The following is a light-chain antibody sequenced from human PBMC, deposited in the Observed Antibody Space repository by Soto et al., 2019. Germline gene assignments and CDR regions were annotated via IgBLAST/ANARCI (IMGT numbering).Light chain of an antibody. CDR1: TNY. CDR3: CSFAGSYTSYF. CDR2: DVN. Sequence: QSVLTQPCSVSGSPGQSVAISCTGTTNYVSWYQQHPGKAPKLMIYDVNKRPSGVPDRFSGSKSGNTASLTISGLQAEDEADYYCCSFAGSYTSYFFGTGTKVTVL. V-gene: IGLV2-11*01. J-gene: IGLJ1*01.